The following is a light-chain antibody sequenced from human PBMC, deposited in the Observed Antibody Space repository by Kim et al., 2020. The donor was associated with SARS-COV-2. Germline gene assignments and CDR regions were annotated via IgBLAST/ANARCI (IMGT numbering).Light chain of an antibody. J-gene: IGLJ2*01. Sequence: SSELTQDPAVSVALGQTVRITCQGDSLRSYYASWYQQKPGQAPVLVIYGKNNRPSGIPDRFSGSSSGNTASLTITGAQAEDEADYYCNSRDSSGNHVVFVGGTTLTFL. CDR2: GKN. CDR3: NSRDSSGNHVV. CDR1: SLRSYY. V-gene: IGLV3-19*01.